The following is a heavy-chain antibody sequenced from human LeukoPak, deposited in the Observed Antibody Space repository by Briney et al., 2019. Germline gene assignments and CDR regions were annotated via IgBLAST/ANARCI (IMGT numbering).Heavy chain of an antibody. Sequence: ASVKVSCKASGYTFTGYYMHWVRQAPGQGLEWMGWINPNSGGANYAQKFQGRVTMTRDTSISTAYMELSRLRSDDTAVYYCARGLPAQRYGSGRHHWFDPWGQGTLVTVSS. CDR1: GYTFTGYY. CDR2: INPNSGGA. V-gene: IGHV1-2*02. D-gene: IGHD3-10*01. J-gene: IGHJ5*02. CDR3: ARGLPAQRYGSGRHHWFDP.